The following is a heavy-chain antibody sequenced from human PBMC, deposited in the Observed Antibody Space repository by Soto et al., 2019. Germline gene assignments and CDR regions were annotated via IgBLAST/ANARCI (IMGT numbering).Heavy chain of an antibody. J-gene: IGHJ6*02. CDR2: INPSGGST. Sequence: QVQLVQSGAEVKKPGASVKVSCKTSGYTFTSYYIHWVRQAPGQGLEWMAMINPSGGSTSSAEKFQGRFTMTSDTSTSTVYMEMSSLRPDDTAVYYCARDPGGYGMDVWGQGTTVTVSS. D-gene: IGHD2-15*01. CDR3: ARDPGGYGMDV. V-gene: IGHV1-46*03. CDR1: GYTFTSYY.